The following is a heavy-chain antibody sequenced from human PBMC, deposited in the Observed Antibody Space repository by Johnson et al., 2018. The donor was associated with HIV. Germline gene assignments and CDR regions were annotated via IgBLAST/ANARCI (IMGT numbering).Heavy chain of an antibody. Sequence: VQLVESGGGLVRPGGSLRLSCAASEFSVSGNYMTWVRQAPGKGLEWVSVIHGGGSISYADSVTGRFPISSDNSKNTLYLQMNSRRPEDTALYYCAKEGSSSPWAFDIWGQGTIVTVSS. CDR3: AKEGSSSPWAFDI. CDR1: EFSVSGNY. D-gene: IGHD2-15*01. J-gene: IGHJ3*02. CDR2: IHGGGSI. V-gene: IGHV3-66*02.